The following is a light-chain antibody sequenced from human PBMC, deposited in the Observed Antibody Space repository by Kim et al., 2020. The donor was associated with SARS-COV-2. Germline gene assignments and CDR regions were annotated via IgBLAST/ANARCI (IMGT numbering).Light chain of an antibody. V-gene: IGLV3-21*04. J-gene: IGLJ3*02. CDR1: SIENKG. Sequence: PGEQARITVGGESIENKGVHCYQQRPGQAPVLIISYDDGRPSGIPARFSGSNSGNTATLTISRVEAGDEADYYCQVWDSSSDNPGVFGGGTRVTVL. CDR3: QVWDSSSDNPGV. CDR2: YDD.